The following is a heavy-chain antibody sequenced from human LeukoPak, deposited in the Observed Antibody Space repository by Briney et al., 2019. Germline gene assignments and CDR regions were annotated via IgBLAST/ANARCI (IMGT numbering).Heavy chain of an antibody. D-gene: IGHD3-10*01. CDR2: IYYSGST. CDR1: GGSISSYY. CDR3: ARRLGRKFGERFYYYHNMDV. J-gene: IGHJ6*03. V-gene: IGHV4-59*12. Sequence: SETLSLTCTVSGGSISSYYWSWIRQPPGKGLEWIGYIYYSGSTNYNPSLKSRVTISVDTSKNQFSLKLSSVTAADTAVYYCARRLGRKFGERFYYYHNMDVWGKGTTVTISS.